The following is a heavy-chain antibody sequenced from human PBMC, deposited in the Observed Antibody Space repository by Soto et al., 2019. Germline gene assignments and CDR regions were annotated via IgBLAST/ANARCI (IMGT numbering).Heavy chain of an antibody. CDR2: ISGSGDST. D-gene: IGHD6-13*01. CDR3: ARRGPGTYLDY. J-gene: IGHJ4*02. CDR1: GFTFSSYA. V-gene: IGHV3-23*01. Sequence: EVQLLDSGGGLVQPGGSLRLSCAASGFTFSSYAMNWVRQAPGKGLEWVSVISGSGDSTYYADSVKGRFTISRDNSKNTLYLQMNSLRAADTAVYYCARRGPGTYLDYWGQGTLVTVSS.